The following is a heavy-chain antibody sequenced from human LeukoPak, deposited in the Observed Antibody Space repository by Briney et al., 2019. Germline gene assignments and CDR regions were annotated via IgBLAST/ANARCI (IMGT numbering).Heavy chain of an antibody. CDR2: ISYDGSNK. CDR1: GFTFSSYA. CDR3: ASAGTNYYGSGSYYK. D-gene: IGHD3-10*01. V-gene: IGHV3-30-3*01. Sequence: PGGSLRLSCAASGFTFSSYAMHWVRQAPGKGLEWVAVISYDGSNKYYADSVKGRFTISRDNSKNTLYLQMNSLRAEDTAVYYCASAGTNYYGSGSYYKWGQGTLVTVSS. J-gene: IGHJ4*02.